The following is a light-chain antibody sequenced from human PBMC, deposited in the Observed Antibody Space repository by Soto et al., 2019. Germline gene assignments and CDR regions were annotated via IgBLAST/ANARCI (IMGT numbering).Light chain of an antibody. Sequence: QSVLTQSPSASGTPGQRVTISCSGSSSNIGSNTVNWYQQLPGTAPKVLIYSSNQRPSGVPDRFSGSKSGTSASLAISGLQSEDEADYYCAGWDDSLNGVVFGGGTKVTVL. CDR1: SSNIGSNT. CDR2: SSN. J-gene: IGLJ2*01. V-gene: IGLV1-44*01. CDR3: AGWDDSLNGVV.